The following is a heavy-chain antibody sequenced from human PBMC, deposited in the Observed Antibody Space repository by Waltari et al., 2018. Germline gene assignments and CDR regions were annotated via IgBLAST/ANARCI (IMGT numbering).Heavy chain of an antibody. D-gene: IGHD2-15*01. CDR2: MFHSSKS. V-gene: IGHV4-31*02. J-gene: IGHJ6*03. CDR3: ARARCGAGGSCYYTTAHFYYMDV. Sequence: QVQLQESGPGLVKPSQTLSLTCFVSGDSIRDEHHYWTWIRHFPGKGLEWLGFMFHSSKSFYNPSLKSRAFMSMDTSTNQCSLRLSSVTAADTAIYYCARARCGAGGSCYYTTAHFYYMDVWGIGTTVAVTS. CDR1: GDSIRDEHHY.